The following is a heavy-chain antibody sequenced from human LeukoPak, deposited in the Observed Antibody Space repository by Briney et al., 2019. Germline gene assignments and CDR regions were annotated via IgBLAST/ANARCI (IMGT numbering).Heavy chain of an antibody. D-gene: IGHD6-19*01. CDR3: ARGAYSSGWSLGDAFDI. CDR1: GGSISSYY. J-gene: IGHJ3*02. Sequence: SETLSLTCTVSGGSISSYYWSWIRQPAGKGLEWIGRIYTSGSTNYNPSLKSRVTMSVDTSKNQFSLKLSSVTAADTAVYYCARGAYSSGWSLGDAFDIWGQGTMVTVSS. CDR2: IYTSGST. V-gene: IGHV4-4*07.